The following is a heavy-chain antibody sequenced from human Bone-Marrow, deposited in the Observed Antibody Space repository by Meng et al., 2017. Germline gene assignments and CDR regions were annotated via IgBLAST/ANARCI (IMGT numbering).Heavy chain of an antibody. CDR3: SRARFWVVADPPAPFDI. J-gene: IGHJ3*02. Sequence: SVTVSCKASVGTFSSYAISWVRQAPGQGLEWMGGIIPIFGTANYAQQFQGRVTITTDESTSTAYIELSSLRYEDTAVYYWSRARFWVVADPPAPFDIWGQGTMVTVSS. D-gene: IGHD2-15*01. CDR2: IIPIFGTA. V-gene: IGHV1-69*05. CDR1: VGTFSSYA.